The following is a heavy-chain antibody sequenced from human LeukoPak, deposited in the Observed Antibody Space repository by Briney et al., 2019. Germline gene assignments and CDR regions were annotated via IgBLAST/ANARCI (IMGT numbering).Heavy chain of an antibody. CDR1: GLTFSSYA. CDR3: AKGRMATIGLGEPTDY. J-gene: IGHJ4*02. V-gene: IGHV3-23*01. D-gene: IGHD5-24*01. CDR2: ISGSGGTS. Sequence: GSLRLSCAASGLTFSSYAMSWVRQAPGKGLEWVSVISGSGGTSYYADSAKGRFTISRDNSRNTLYLQMNSLRAEDTAIYYCAKGRMATIGLGEPTDYWGQGTLVTVSS.